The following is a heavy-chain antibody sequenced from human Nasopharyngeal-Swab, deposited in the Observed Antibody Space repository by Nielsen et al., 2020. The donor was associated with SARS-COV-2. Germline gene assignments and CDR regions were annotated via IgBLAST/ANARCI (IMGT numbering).Heavy chain of an antibody. CDR1: SDSISGYY. CDR2: IYYTGST. J-gene: IGHJ3*02. V-gene: IGHV4-59*01. Sequence: SETLSLTCTVSSDSISGYYWSWIRQPPGKGLEWLGYIYYTGSTNYNHSLKSRVTMSVATSKKELSLELTSVTAADTAVYYCARAGDSGVWYAFDIWGQGTRVTVSS. D-gene: IGHD2-15*01. CDR3: ARAGDSGVWYAFDI.